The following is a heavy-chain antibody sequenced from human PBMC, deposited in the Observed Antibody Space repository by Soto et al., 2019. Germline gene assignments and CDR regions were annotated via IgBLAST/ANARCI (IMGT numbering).Heavy chain of an antibody. J-gene: IGHJ4*02. CDR1: GFTFSNYA. Sequence: EVQLLESGGDLEQPGGSLRLSCAASGFTFSNYAMNWVRQAPAQGREWVSSISGGGGGTYYADAVKGRFTISRDNSRNVLYLQMNSLRAEDTAEYYCAKGAFAVGDTNYFFDYWGQGALVIVSS. CDR2: ISGGGGGT. D-gene: IGHD1-26*01. CDR3: AKGAFAVGDTNYFFDY. V-gene: IGHV3-23*01.